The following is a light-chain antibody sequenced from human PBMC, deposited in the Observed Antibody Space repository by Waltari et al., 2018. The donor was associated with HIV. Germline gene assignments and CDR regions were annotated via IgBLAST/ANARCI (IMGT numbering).Light chain of an antibody. CDR1: QSISTW. CDR3: QQYHSYPYT. J-gene: IGKJ2*01. V-gene: IGKV1-5*03. CDR2: KAS. Sequence: DIQMTQSPSTLSASVGDRVTITCRASQSISTWLAWYHKKPGKAPKVLIYKASTLEFGAPSSFSRSGSGTEFTLTISSLHPDDFATYYCQQYHSYPYTFGQGTHLEIK.